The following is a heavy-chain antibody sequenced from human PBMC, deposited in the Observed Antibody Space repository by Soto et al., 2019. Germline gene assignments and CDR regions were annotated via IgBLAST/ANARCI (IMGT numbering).Heavy chain of an antibody. CDR3: ARGXXIXXAGTRLDY. CDR2: IYYRENT. CDR1: GGSISSGDYY. V-gene: IGHV4-30-4*01. Sequence: QVQLQESGPGLVKPSQTLSLTCTVSGGSISSGDYYWSWIRQPPGKGLEWIAYIYYRENTYYNPYLKSRVTIAADTSRNQFALKLSSVTAADTAVYYCARGXXIXXAGTRLDYWGQGTLVTVSS. D-gene: IGHD6-19*01. J-gene: IGHJ4*02.